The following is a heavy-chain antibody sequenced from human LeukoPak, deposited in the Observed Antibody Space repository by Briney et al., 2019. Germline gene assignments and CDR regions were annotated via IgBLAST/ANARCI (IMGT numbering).Heavy chain of an antibody. Sequence: GGSLRLSCAASGFTFSSYGMHWVRQAPGKGLEWVAFIRYDGSNKYYADSVKGRFTISRDNSKNTLYLQMNSLRAEDTAVYYCAKDPPRNYSSGWLNGLWDYYYMDVWGKGTTVTVSS. CDR1: GFTFSSYG. CDR2: IRYDGSNK. D-gene: IGHD6-19*01. CDR3: AKDPPRNYSSGWLNGLWDYYYMDV. J-gene: IGHJ6*03. V-gene: IGHV3-30*02.